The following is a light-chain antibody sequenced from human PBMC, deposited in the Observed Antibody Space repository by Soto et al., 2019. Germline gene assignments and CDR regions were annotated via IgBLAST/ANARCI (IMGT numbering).Light chain of an antibody. CDR1: SSNIGAGYD. CDR3: QSYDSSLTGSYV. CDR2: GNS. J-gene: IGLJ1*01. V-gene: IGLV1-40*01. Sequence: QSVLTQPPSVSGAPGQRVTISCTGKSSNIGAGYDVHWYQQLPGTAPRLLIYGNSNRPSGVPDRFSGSKSGTSASLAITGLQAEDEADYSCQSYDSSLTGSYVFGTGTKLTVL.